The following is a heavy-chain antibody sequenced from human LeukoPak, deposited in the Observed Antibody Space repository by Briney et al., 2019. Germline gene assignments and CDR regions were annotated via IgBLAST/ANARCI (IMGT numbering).Heavy chain of an antibody. CDR3: ARDAPLDV. J-gene: IGHJ6*02. CDR2: ISGSGGNT. V-gene: IGHV3-23*01. Sequence: GGSLRLSCVASGFTFTTYAMNWVRQAPGGGLGWVSGISGSGGNTFNVDSVKGRFTTSRDNSKNTQYRQMNSLRTEDTAVYYCARDAPLDVWGQGTTVTVSS. CDR1: GFTFTTYA.